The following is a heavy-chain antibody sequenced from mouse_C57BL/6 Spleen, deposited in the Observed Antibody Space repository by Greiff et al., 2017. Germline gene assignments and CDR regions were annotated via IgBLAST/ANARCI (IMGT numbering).Heavy chain of an antibody. V-gene: IGHV1-76*01. CDR2: IYPGSGNT. CDR1: GYTFTDYY. J-gene: IGHJ4*01. D-gene: IGHD2-5*01. Sequence: VQLQQSGAELVRPGASVKLSCKASGYTFTDYYINWVKQRPGQGLEWIARIYPGSGNTYYNEKFKGKATLTAEKSSSTAYMQLSSLTSEDSAVYFCARWRYSNYVYYAMDYWGQGTSVTVSS. CDR3: ARWRYSNYVYYAMDY.